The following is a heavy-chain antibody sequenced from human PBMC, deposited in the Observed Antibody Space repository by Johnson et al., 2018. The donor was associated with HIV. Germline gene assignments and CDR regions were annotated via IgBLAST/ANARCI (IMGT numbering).Heavy chain of an antibody. J-gene: IGHJ3*02. CDR1: GFTFSSYD. CDR2: ISFDGSNK. CDR3: ARERSLWFRELWPRDALDM. V-gene: IGHV3-30*03. Sequence: QVQLVESGGGVVQPGRSLRVSCGASGFTFSSYDMHWVRQAPGKGLEWVAVISFDGSNKYFTDSVKGRYTISRDNSKNTLYLQMNSLRVADTAVYYCARERSLWFRELWPRDALDMWGQGTKITVSS. D-gene: IGHD3-10*01.